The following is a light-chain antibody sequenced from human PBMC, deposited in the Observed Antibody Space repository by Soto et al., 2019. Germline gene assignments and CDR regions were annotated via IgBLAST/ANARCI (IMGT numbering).Light chain of an antibody. Sequence: EIVMTQSPATLSVSPGERATLSCRASQSDSSNLAWYQQKPGQAPRLLIYGTSTRATGVPARFSGSGSGTEFTLTISSLQSEDFAVYYCLQYNNWPRTFGQGTKVEIK. CDR3: LQYNNWPRT. V-gene: IGKV3-15*01. CDR2: GTS. J-gene: IGKJ1*01. CDR1: QSDSSN.